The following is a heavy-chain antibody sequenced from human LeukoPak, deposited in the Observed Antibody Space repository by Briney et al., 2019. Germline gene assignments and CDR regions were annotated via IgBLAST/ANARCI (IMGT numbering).Heavy chain of an antibody. Sequence: GGSLRLSCAASGFTFSSYGMHWVRQAPGKGLEWVAVISYAGSSKLYADSVKGRFTLSRDNSKNTLYLQMNSLSAEDTAVYYCARNGYSYGSLDYFDYWGQGTLVTVSS. D-gene: IGHD5-18*01. CDR1: GFTFSSYG. CDR2: ISYAGSSK. CDR3: ARNGYSYGSLDYFDY. V-gene: IGHV3-30*03. J-gene: IGHJ4*02.